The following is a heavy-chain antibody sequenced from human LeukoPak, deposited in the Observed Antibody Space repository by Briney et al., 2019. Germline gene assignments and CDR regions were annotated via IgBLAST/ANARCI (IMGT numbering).Heavy chain of an antibody. Sequence: PSETLSLTCTVSGYSISSGYYWGWIRQPPGKGLEGIGSGYHIGSTYFNPSLRSRVTILIDIFKNQFSLKMSSVTAADTAVYYCARLTQGWVCSSTGCSSDVWGQGTTVTVSS. J-gene: IGHJ6*02. V-gene: IGHV4-38-2*02. D-gene: IGHD2-2*01. CDR1: GYSISSGYY. CDR2: GYHIGST. CDR3: ARLTQGWVCSSTGCSSDV.